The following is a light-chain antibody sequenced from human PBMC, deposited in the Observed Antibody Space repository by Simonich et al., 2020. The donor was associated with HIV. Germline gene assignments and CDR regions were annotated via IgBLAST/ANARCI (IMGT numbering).Light chain of an antibody. J-gene: IGLJ2*01. CDR3: YSAADNNLV. CDR2: KDS. CDR1: VLAKKY. Sequence: SYELTQPSSVSVSPGQTARITCSGDVLAKKYVRWFQQKPGQAPVVVIYKDSERPSGIPERFSGSSSRTTVTLTISGAQVEDEADYYCYSAADNNLVFGGGTKLTVL. V-gene: IGLV3-27*01.